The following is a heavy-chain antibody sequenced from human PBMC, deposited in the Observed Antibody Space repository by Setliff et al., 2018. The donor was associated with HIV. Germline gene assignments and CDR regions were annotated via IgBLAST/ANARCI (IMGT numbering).Heavy chain of an antibody. Sequence: GSLRLSCAASGFTFTDAWMSWVRQAPGKGLEWVGRIKSKTDGETEDYAAPVKGRFTISRDDSRSTLYLQMNSLITEDTAVYYCTTGTRLVDWGQGALVTVSS. CDR3: TTGTRLVD. CDR2: IKSKTDGETE. CDR1: GFTFTDAW. V-gene: IGHV3-15*01. J-gene: IGHJ4*02. D-gene: IGHD2-21*01.